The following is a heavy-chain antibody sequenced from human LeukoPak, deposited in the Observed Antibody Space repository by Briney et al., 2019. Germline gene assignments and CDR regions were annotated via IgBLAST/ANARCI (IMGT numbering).Heavy chain of an antibody. Sequence: GGSLRLSCAASGFTFSTYSINWVRQAPGKGLEWVSSISGSSIYIYYADSVKGRFTISRDNSKNTLYLQMNSLRAEDTAVYYCAKDQDGDPYYFDYWGQGTLVTVSS. CDR1: GFTFSTYS. J-gene: IGHJ4*02. V-gene: IGHV3-21*01. D-gene: IGHD4-17*01. CDR3: AKDQDGDPYYFDY. CDR2: ISGSSIYI.